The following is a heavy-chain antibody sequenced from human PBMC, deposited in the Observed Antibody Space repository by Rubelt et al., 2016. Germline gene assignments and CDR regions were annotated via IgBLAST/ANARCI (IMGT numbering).Heavy chain of an antibody. CDR3: ARDAGFPTSFYFDY. V-gene: IGHV3-48*03. J-gene: IGHJ4*02. D-gene: IGHD1-26*01. Sequence: YYADSVKGRFTISRDNAKNSLYLQMNSLRAEDTAVYYCARDAGFPTSFYFDYWGQGTLVTVSS.